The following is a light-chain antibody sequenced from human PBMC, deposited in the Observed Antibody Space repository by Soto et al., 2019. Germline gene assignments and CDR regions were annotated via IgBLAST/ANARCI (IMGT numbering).Light chain of an antibody. CDR3: QQSYSTPTT. CDR2: TAS. V-gene: IGKV1-39*01. J-gene: IGKJ4*01. Sequence: IQMTQSPSALSASVVDRVTITCRASQSTSSYLNWYQQKPGKAPKLLIYTASSLQSGVPSRFSGSVSGTDFTLTISRLQAEDFATDDCQQSYSTPTTFGGGTNVEI. CDR1: QSTSSY.